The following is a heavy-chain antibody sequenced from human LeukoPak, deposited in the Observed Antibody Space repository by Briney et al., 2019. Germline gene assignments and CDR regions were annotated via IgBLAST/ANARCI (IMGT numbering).Heavy chain of an antibody. V-gene: IGHV4-59*08. CDR3: ARRPDYYDADGYRRYYYYGMDV. Sequence: SETLSLTCTVSGGGSFSRYYWSWIRQPPGQGLEWIASVYRDGSAKYNPSLNSRVTISLDTSKNQVSLKLSSVTAADTAFYYCARRPDYYDADGYRRYYYYGMDVWGQGTTVIVSS. CDR1: GGGSFSRYY. D-gene: IGHD3-22*01. CDR2: VYRDGSA. J-gene: IGHJ6*02.